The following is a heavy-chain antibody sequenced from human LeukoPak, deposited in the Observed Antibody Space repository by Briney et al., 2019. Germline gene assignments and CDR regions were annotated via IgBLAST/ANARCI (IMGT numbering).Heavy chain of an antibody. J-gene: IGHJ4*02. CDR1: GYGFTSYW. D-gene: IGHD3-22*01. Sequence: GESLKISCKGSGYGFTSYWIGWVRQMPGKGLEWMGIIYPGDSDTRYSPSFQGQVTISADKSISIAYLQWSGLKASDTAMYYCARLTTMIVVVPGDFDYWGQGTLVTVSS. CDR2: IYPGDSDT. V-gene: IGHV5-51*01. CDR3: ARLTTMIVVVPGDFDY.